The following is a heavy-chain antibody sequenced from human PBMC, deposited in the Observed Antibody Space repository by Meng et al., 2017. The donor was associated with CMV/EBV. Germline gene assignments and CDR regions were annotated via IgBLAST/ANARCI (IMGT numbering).Heavy chain of an antibody. Sequence: LRLSCTVSGGSISSGGYYWSWIRQHPGKGLEWIGYIYYSGSTYYNPSLKSRVTISVDTSKNQFSLKLSSVTSAHPAVYYCASDVESITSPSRSVDGIHVWG. CDR2: IYYSGST. J-gene: IGHJ6*02. CDR3: ASDVESITSPSRSVDGIHV. D-gene: IGHD2-2*01. V-gene: IGHV4-31*03. CDR1: GGSISSGGYY.